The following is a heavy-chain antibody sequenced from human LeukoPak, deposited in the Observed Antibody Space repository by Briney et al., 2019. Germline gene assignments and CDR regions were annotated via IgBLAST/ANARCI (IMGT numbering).Heavy chain of an antibody. CDR3: ARRGRIAVAGFDL. V-gene: IGHV4-4*09. CDR2: IYNSGST. D-gene: IGHD6-19*01. J-gene: IGHJ2*01. CDR1: GGSISSYY. Sequence: KPSETLSLTCSGSGGSISSYYWSGIRQPPGKGLDWMGYIYNSGSTNSNPSLKSRVTISVDTSKNQFSLKLSSVTAADTAVYYCARRGRIAVAGFDLWGRGTLVTVSS.